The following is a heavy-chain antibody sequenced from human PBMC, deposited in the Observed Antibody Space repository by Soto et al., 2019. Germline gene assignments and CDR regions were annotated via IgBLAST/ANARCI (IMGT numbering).Heavy chain of an antibody. Sequence: SETLSLTCTVSGGSIDSYYWSWIRQPPGKGLEWIGYIYYSGSTNYNPSLKSRVTISVDTSKNQFSLKLSSVTAADTAVYYCASTIAVAGTWGWFDPWGQGTLVTVSS. D-gene: IGHD6-19*01. CDR1: GGSIDSYY. CDR3: ASTIAVAGTWGWFDP. J-gene: IGHJ5*02. V-gene: IGHV4-59*08. CDR2: IYYSGST.